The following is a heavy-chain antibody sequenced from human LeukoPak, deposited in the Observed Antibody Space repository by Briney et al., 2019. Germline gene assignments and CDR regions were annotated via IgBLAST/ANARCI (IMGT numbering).Heavy chain of an antibody. D-gene: IGHD1-7*01. J-gene: IGHJ6*02. V-gene: IGHV4-4*02. CDR2: IFHSGSP. CDR3: ARRTTFPVVGMDV. Sequence: SETLSLTCAVSGGSISSNIWWTWARQPPGKGLEWIGEIFHSGSPNYTPSLKSRVTISVDKSKNQFSLKLSSVTAADTAVYYCARRTTFPVVGMDVWGQGTTVTVSS. CDR1: GGSISSNIW.